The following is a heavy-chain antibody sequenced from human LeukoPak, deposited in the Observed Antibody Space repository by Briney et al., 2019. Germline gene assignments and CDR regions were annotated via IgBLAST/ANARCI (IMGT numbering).Heavy chain of an antibody. CDR3: ARPRAYDTRDLDY. V-gene: IGHV3-23*01. CDR2: LSGSGGSR. CDR1: GFIFSSYA. D-gene: IGHD3-22*01. Sequence: GGSLRLSCAASGFIFSSYAMSWVRQAPGKGLEWVSGLSGSGGSRYYADSVKGRFTISRDNANNTLYLQMNTLRAEDTAVYYCARPRAYDTRDLDYWGQGTLVTVSS. J-gene: IGHJ4*02.